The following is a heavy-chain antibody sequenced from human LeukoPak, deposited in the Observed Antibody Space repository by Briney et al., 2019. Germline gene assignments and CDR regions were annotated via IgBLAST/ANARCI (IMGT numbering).Heavy chain of an antibody. V-gene: IGHV3-30-3*01. CDR3: ARGLEGNPIIGGRVPFDP. CDR2: ISYDGSNK. J-gene: IGHJ5*02. CDR1: GFTFSSYA. Sequence: PGGSLRLSCAASGFTFSSYAMHWVRQAPGKGLEWVAVISYDGSNKYYADSVKGRFTISRDNSKNTLYLQMNSLRAEDTAVYYCARGLEGNPIIGGRVPFDPWGQGTLVTVSS. D-gene: IGHD3-3*01.